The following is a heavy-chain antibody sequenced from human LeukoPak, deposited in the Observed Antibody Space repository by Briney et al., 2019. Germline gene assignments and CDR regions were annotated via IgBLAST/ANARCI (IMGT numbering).Heavy chain of an antibody. CDR3: ARVLGKYCSSTSCYYSWFDP. J-gene: IGHJ5*02. CDR2: IIPIFGTA. D-gene: IGHD2-2*01. CDR1: GGTFSSYA. Sequence: SVKVSYKASGGTFSSYAISWVRQAPGQGLEWMGGIIPIFGTANYAQKFQGRVTITTDESTSTAYMELSSLRSEDTAVYYCARVLGKYCSSTSCYYSWFDPWGQGTLVTVSS. V-gene: IGHV1-69*05.